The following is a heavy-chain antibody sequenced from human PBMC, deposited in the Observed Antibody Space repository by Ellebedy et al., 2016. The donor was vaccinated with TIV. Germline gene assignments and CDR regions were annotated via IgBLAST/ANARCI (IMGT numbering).Heavy chain of an antibody. Sequence: GSLRLXCTVSGGSINSYYWSWIRQSPGKGLEWIGYIYFRGNTEQNPSLKSRATVSVDTAKNQFSLKLRSVTTADMAVYYCAAMRGSRQFDYWGQGTLVTVSS. V-gene: IGHV4-59*01. D-gene: IGHD2-2*01. CDR1: GGSINSYY. J-gene: IGHJ4*02. CDR3: AAMRGSRQFDY. CDR2: IYFRGNT.